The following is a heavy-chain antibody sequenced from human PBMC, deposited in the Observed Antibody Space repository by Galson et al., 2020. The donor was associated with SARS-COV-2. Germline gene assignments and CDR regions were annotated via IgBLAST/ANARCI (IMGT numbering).Heavy chain of an antibody. Sequence: SETLSLTCTVSGGSIRSDTYYWGWIRPPPGKGLEWVGSVDHRGNTYRNPSLKSRVTLSVDTSNNHFSLNLASVTAADTAVYFCVSVDEAFDPWGQGTLVTVSS. J-gene: IGHJ5*02. V-gene: IGHV4-39*07. CDR2: VDHRGNT. CDR3: VSVDEAFDP. CDR1: GGSIRSDTYY.